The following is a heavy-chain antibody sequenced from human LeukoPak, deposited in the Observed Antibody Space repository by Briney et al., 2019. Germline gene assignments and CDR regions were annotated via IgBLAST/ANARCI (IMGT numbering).Heavy chain of an antibody. J-gene: IGHJ4*02. CDR3: ARDKPSPVLRYFDWLLELDY. CDR2: ISAYNGNT. V-gene: IGHV1-18*01. Sequence: GASVKVSCKASGYTFTSYGISWVRQAPGQGLEWMGWISAYNGNTNYAQKLQGRVTMTTDTSTSTAYMELRSLRSDDTAVYYCARDKPSPVLRYFDWLLELDYWGQGTLGTVSS. CDR1: GYTFTSYG. D-gene: IGHD3-9*01.